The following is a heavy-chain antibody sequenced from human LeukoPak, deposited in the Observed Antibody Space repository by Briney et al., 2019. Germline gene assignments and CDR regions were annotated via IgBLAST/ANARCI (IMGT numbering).Heavy chain of an antibody. CDR2: ISVYNGDT. V-gene: IGHV1-18*01. D-gene: IGHD2-2*01. CDR3: ARGYCTSTSCPGGKDY. CDR1: GYTFTNYG. Sequence: ASVKVSCKASGYTFTNYGISWVRQAPGQGLEWMGWISVYNGDTNYAQKFQDRVTMTTDTSTSTACMELRSLRSDDTAVYYCARGYCTSTSCPGGKDYWGQGTLVTVSS. J-gene: IGHJ4*02.